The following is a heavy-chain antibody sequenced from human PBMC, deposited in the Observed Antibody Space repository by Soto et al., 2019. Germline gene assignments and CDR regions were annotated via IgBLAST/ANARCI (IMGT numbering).Heavy chain of an antibody. CDR1: GGTFTGNP. V-gene: IGHV1-69*01. CDR2: IIPMFGTT. CDR3: ARENSIPSLSYYYGMEV. J-gene: IGHJ6*01. D-gene: IGHD2-2*02. Sequence: QVQLVQSGAEVKKPGSSVKVSCKASGGTFTGNPISWVRQAPGRGLEWMGGIIPMFGTTNYAQKFQGRVTITADESTTTAYMELNSLRSEDTAVYYCARENSIPSLSYYYGMEVW.